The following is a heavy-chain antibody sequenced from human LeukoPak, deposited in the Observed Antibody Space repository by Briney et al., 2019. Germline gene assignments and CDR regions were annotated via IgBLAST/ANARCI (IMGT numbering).Heavy chain of an antibody. J-gene: IGHJ4*02. V-gene: IGHV3-33*01. Sequence: GGSLRLSCAASGFTFSGFGMHWVRQAPGMGLEWVAVIWYDGSNKYYADSVKGRFTISRDNPKNTLYVQMNSLRAEDTAVYYCARGRGADYGGNSGYFDYWGQGTLVTVSS. CDR3: ARGRGADYGGNSGYFDY. CDR2: IWYDGSNK. D-gene: IGHD4-23*01. CDR1: GFTFSGFG.